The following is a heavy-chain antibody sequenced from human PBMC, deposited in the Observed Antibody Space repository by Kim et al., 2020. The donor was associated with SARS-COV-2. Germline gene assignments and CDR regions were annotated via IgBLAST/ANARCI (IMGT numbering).Heavy chain of an antibody. Sequence: SETLSLTCTVSGGSITSITYYWGWIRQPPGKGLEWIGSMYYGGSTYYNPSLKSRVTISVDTSKNQFSLRLSSVTAADTAVYYCARGEVVVITDWGQGTLVTVSS. CDR3: ARGEVVVITD. D-gene: IGHD3-22*01. J-gene: IGHJ4*02. CDR1: GGSITSITYY. CDR2: MYYGGST. V-gene: IGHV4-39*07.